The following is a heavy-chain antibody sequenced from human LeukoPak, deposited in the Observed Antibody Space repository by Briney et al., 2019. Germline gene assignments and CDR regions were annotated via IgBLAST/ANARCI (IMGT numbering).Heavy chain of an antibody. J-gene: IGHJ4*02. D-gene: IGHD6-6*01. CDR2: ISSNGGST. CDR3: ARGGSIAARPIDY. Sequence: GGSLRLSCAASGFTFSSYAMHWVRQAPGKGLEYVSAISSNGGSTYYANSVKGRFTISRDNSKNTLFLQMGSLRAEDMAVYYCARGGSIAARPIDYWGQGTLVAVSS. CDR1: GFTFSSYA. V-gene: IGHV3-64*01.